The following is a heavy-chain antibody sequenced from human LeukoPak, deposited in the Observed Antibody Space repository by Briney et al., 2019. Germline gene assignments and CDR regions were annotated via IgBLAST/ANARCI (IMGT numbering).Heavy chain of an antibody. J-gene: IGHJ6*03. Sequence: PSETLSLTCTVSGGSISSGGYYWSWIRQPPGKGLEWIGYIYYSGSTNYIPSLKSRVTISVDTSKNQFSLKLSSVTAADTAVYYCARDASGYGSGSSNYYYYMDVWGKGTTVTVSS. CDR2: IYYSGST. CDR1: GGSISSGGYY. V-gene: IGHV4-61*08. D-gene: IGHD3-10*01. CDR3: ARDASGYGSGSSNYYYYMDV.